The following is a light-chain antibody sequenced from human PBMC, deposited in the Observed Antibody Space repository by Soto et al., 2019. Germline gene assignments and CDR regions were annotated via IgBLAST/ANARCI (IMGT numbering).Light chain of an antibody. CDR2: AAS. CDR1: QSISVY. V-gene: IGKV1-39*01. J-gene: IGKJ2*01. CDR3: QQSYSAPYT. Sequence: DIQMTQSPSSLSASVGDRVTLTCRASQSISVYLNWYQQKPGKAPKLLIYAASSLQSGVPSRFSGSGSGIDFTLTISSLQPEDFATYYCQQSYSAPYTFGQGTKLEIK.